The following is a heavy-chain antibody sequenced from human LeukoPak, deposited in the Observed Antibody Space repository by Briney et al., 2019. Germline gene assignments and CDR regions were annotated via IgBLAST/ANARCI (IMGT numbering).Heavy chain of an antibody. CDR2: ISSGTNSSI. V-gene: IGHV3-21*01. Sequence: WGSLRLSCVASGFSFSSYSMNWVRQAPGKGLEWVSTISSGTNSSIYYADSVRGRFTISRDNAKNSLYLQMNSLRAEDTAVYYCARCSGVFGSSGYWGQGTLVTVSS. CDR1: GFSFSSYS. D-gene: IGHD6-6*01. CDR3: ARCSGVFGSSGY. J-gene: IGHJ4*02.